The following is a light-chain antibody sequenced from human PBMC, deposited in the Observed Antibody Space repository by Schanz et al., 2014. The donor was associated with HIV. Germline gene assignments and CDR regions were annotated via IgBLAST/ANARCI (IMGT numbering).Light chain of an antibody. J-gene: IGLJ2*01. CDR1: SSDVGGYNF. CDR3: QSFDSSLNGVV. CDR2: EVS. V-gene: IGLV2-11*01. Sequence: QSALTQPASVSGSPGQSVTISCTGTSSDVGGYNFISWYQQHPGKAPKLMIYEVSKRPSGVPARFSGSKSGSSASLDISGLQAEDEADFFCQSFDSSLNGVVFGGGTKLTVL.